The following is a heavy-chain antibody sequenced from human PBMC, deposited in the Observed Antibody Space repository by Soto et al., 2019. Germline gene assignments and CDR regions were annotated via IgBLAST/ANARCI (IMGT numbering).Heavy chain of an antibody. J-gene: IGHJ4*02. Sequence: SSVKVSCKASGYTFTSYAMHWVRQAPGQRLEWMGWINAGNGNTKYPQKFQGRVTITRDTSASTAYMELSSLRSEDTAVYYCARGGYSGYDFSLSYYWGQGTLVTVSS. V-gene: IGHV1-3*01. CDR1: GYTFTSYA. D-gene: IGHD5-12*01. CDR2: INAGNGNT. CDR3: ARGGYSGYDFSLSYY.